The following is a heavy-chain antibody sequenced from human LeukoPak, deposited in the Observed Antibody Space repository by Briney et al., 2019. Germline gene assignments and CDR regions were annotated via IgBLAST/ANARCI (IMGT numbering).Heavy chain of an antibody. V-gene: IGHV4-38-2*02. J-gene: IGHJ4*02. CDR1: GYSISSGYY. D-gene: IGHD4-17*01. Sequence: SETLSLTCTVSGYSISSGYYWGWIRPPPGKGLEWIGSIYHSGSTYYNPSLKSRVTISVDTSKNQFSLKLSSVTAADTAVYYCAREATGTRGFNYWGQGTLVTVSS. CDR3: AREATGTRGFNY. CDR2: IYHSGST.